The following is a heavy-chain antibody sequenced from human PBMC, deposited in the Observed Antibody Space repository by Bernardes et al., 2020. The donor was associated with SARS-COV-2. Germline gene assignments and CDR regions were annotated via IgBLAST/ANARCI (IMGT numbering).Heavy chain of an antibody. J-gene: IGHJ5*02. CDR2: ISSSGSTI. CDR1: GFTFSDYY. CDR3: ARVVPTIIDYNWFDP. D-gene: IGHD5-12*01. Sequence: GGSLRLSCAASGFTFSDYYMSWIRQAPGKGLEWVSYISSSGSTIYYIDSVKGRFTISRDNAKNSLYLQMNSLRAEDTAVYYCARVVPTIIDYNWFDPWGQGTLVTVSS. V-gene: IGHV3-11*01.